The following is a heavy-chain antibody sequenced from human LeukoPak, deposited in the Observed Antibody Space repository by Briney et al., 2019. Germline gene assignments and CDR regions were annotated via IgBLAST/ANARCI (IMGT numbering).Heavy chain of an antibody. CDR2: IYYSGST. CDR1: GGSISSSSYY. V-gene: IGHV4-39*01. Sequence: SETLSLTCTVSGGSISSSSYYWGWIRQPPGKGLEWIGSIYYSGSTYYYPSLKSRVTISVDTSKNQFSLKLSSVTAADTAVYYCARGDVLLWFGEFSNWFDPWGQGTLVTVSS. D-gene: IGHD3-10*01. CDR3: ARGDVLLWFGEFSNWFDP. J-gene: IGHJ5*02.